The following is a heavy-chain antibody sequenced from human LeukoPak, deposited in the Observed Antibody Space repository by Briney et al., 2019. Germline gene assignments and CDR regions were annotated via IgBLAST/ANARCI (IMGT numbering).Heavy chain of an antibody. D-gene: IGHD5-18*01. Sequence: GGSLRLSCAASGFTFSSYSMNWVRQAPGKGLEWVSYISSSSSTIYYADSVKGRFTISRDNAKNSLYLKMNSLRAEDTAVYYCARDGGGYSYGYGDAFDIWGQGTMVTVSS. CDR2: ISSSSSTI. CDR3: ARDGGGYSYGYGDAFDI. J-gene: IGHJ3*02. V-gene: IGHV3-48*01. CDR1: GFTFSSYS.